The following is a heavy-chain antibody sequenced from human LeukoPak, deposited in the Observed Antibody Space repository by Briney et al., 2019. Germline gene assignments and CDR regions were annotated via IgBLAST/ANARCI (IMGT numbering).Heavy chain of an antibody. CDR1: GGSISSYY. CDR3: ARLRYWYFDL. CDR2: IYYSGST. V-gene: IGHV4-59*01. J-gene: IGHJ2*01. Sequence: SETLSLTCTASGGSISSYYWSWIRQPPGKGLEWIGFIYYSGSTNYNPSLKSRVTISVDTSKNQFSLKLSSVTAADTAVYYCARLRYWYFDLWGRGTLVTVSS.